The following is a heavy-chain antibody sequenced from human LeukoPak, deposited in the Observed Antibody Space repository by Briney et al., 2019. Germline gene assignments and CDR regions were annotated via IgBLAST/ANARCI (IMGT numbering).Heavy chain of an antibody. CDR1: GFSFSGYW. CDR3: ARDHSVAAAGQDF. V-gene: IGHV3-7*03. CDR2: INFDGTEK. Sequence: PGGSLRLSCAASGFSFSGYWMSWVRQAPGTGLEWVANINFDGTEKSYMDAAKVRFTISRDNAKNLMYLQMNSLRPEDTAIYYCARDHSVAAAGQDFWGQGTLVTVSS. D-gene: IGHD6-13*01. J-gene: IGHJ4*02.